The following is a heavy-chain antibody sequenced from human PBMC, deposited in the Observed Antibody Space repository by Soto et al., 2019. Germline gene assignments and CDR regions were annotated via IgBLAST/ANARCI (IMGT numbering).Heavy chain of an antibody. Sequence: PSETLSLTCTVSGGSISSSSYYWGWIRQPPGKGLEWIGSIYYSGSTYYNPSLKSRVTISVDTSKNQFSLKLSSVTAADSVVYYCARPTQDYYYYGMDAWGQGTTVTVSS. CDR1: GGSISSSSYY. V-gene: IGHV4-39*01. CDR3: ARPTQDYYYYGMDA. J-gene: IGHJ6*02. CDR2: IYYSGST.